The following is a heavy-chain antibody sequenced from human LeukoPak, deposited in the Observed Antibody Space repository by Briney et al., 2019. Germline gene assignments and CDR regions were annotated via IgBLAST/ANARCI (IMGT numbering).Heavy chain of an antibody. J-gene: IGHJ4*02. CDR3: ARKRVYSSSLEFDY. CDR1: GYTFTGYY. CDR2: INPNSGGT. D-gene: IGHD6-6*01. Sequence: ASVKVSCKASGYTFTGYYTHWVRQAPGQGLEWMGWINPNSGGTNYAQKFQGRVTMTRDTSISTAYMELSRLRSDDTAVYYCARKRVYSSSLEFDYWGQGTLVTVSS. V-gene: IGHV1-2*02.